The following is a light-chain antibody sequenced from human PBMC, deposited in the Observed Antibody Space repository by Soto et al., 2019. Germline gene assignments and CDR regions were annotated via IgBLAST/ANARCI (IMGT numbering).Light chain of an antibody. Sequence: DIVLTQSPATLSVSPGDTVTLSCRASESLFGFLAWYQQKPGQAPRLLMYGVSTRATGIPARFSGGGSATGFTLSISSLQSEDSALYFCQSYNDWPFASGLGTRLEI. J-gene: IGKJ2*01. CDR3: QSYNDWPFA. V-gene: IGKV3-15*01. CDR1: ESLFGF. CDR2: GVS.